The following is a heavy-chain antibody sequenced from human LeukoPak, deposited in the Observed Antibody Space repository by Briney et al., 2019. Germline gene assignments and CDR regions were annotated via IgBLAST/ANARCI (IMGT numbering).Heavy chain of an antibody. CDR3: GRLHPRRDGFSTEAWHFVY. Sequence: PSETLSLTCTASGGSISSNSYYWGRNPQPPGKGLVWIMSIYYSGKTYYNPSLQSPVTISVDTSKNQFTLRLSSVTAANTAVYYCGRLHPRRDGFSTEAWHFVYWGQGTLVTVSS. CDR1: GGSISSNSYY. D-gene: IGHD5-24*01. J-gene: IGHJ4*02. CDR2: IYYSGKT. V-gene: IGHV4-39*01.